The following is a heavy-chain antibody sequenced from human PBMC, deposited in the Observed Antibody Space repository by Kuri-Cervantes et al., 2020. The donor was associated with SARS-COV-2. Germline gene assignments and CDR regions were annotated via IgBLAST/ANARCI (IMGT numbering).Heavy chain of an antibody. Sequence: SVKVSCKASGDTFSSYAISWVRQAPGQGLEWMGGIIPIFGTTNYAQKFQGRVTITADKSTSTAYMELSSLRSEDTAVYYCATGFYRAMVPEEDYYYGMDVWGQGTTVTVSS. CDR1: GDTFSSYA. CDR2: IIPIFGTT. D-gene: IGHD5-18*01. CDR3: ATGFYRAMVPEEDYYYGMDV. V-gene: IGHV1-69*06. J-gene: IGHJ6*02.